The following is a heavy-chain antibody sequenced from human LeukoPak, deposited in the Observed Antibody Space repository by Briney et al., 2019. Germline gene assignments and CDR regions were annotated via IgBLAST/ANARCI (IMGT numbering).Heavy chain of an antibody. CDR1: GGSFSGYY. V-gene: IGHV4-34*01. Sequence: PSETLSLTCAVYGGSFSGYYWSWIRQPPGKGLEWTGEINHSGSTNYNPSLKSRVTISVDTSKNQFSLKLSSVTAADTAVYYCARGRGRKQQPNLDYWGQGTLVTVSS. CDR3: ARGRGRKQQPNLDY. CDR2: INHSGST. J-gene: IGHJ4*02. D-gene: IGHD6-13*01.